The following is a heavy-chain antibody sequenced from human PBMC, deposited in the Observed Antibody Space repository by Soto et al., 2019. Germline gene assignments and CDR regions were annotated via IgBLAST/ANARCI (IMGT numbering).Heavy chain of an antibody. CDR3: ARSSWYDGNYVRNYYMEV. D-gene: IGHD4-17*01. CDR1: GYTFTSYG. Sequence: GASVKVSCKASGYTFTSYGISWVRQAPGQGLEWMGWISAYNGNTYYGPSLKSRVTISADTATSQFSLKLSSVTAADTAIYYCARSSWYDGNYVRNYYMEVWGKGTTVTVSS. V-gene: IGHV1-18*01. J-gene: IGHJ6*03. CDR2: ISAYNGNT.